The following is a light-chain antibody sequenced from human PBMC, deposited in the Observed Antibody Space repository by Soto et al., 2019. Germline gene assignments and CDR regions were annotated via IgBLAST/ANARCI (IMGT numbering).Light chain of an antibody. CDR3: QKYNSAPEA. V-gene: IGKV1-27*01. CDR1: QGISNY. Sequence: DSKMTQSPSSLSASVGDRVTITCRASQGISNYLAWYQQKPGKVPKLLIYAASTLQSGVPSRFSGSGSGTDVTITISTVQHEDVATYYCQKYNSAPEAFGPGTKVDIK. J-gene: IGKJ3*01. CDR2: AAS.